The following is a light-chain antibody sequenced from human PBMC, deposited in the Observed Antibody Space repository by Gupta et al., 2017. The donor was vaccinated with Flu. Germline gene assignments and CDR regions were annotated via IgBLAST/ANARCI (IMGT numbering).Light chain of an antibody. Sequence: DIQLTQSPSFLSASVGDRVAITCRASQAISHSLAWYQQKSGEGPKLLIYAVSTLHTAVPSRFSGRGSGTEGTLTISSLKTEDVGIEDGQRFYAYPATFGGGTKVEVK. J-gene: IGKJ4*01. CDR3: QRFYAYPAT. V-gene: IGKV1-9*01. CDR2: AVS. CDR1: QAISHS.